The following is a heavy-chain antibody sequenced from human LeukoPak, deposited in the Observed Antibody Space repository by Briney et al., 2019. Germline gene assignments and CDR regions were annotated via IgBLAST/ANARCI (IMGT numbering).Heavy chain of an antibody. CDR2: ISGSGGST. J-gene: IGHJ4*02. D-gene: IGHD6-19*01. CDR3: AKGHSSGPRHY. Sequence: PGGSRGPPFEPPGSPFGTYAISGSPKPPGKGLGWVSAISGSGGSTYYADSVKGRFTISRDNSKNTLYLQMNSLRAEDTAVYYCAKGHSSGPRHYWGQGTLVTVSS. V-gene: IGHV3-23*01. CDR1: GSPFGTYA.